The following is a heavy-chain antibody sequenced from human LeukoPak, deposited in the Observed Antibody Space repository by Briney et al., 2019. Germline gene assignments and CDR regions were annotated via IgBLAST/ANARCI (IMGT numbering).Heavy chain of an antibody. CDR2: INSDGSEK. CDR3: ASGGGWVFFN. Sequence: PGGSLRLSCAASGFTVSSNYMSWVRQSPGRGLEWVAHINSDGSEKNYVDSVKGRFTISRDNARNSQFLQMNSLRAEDTAVYYCASGGGWVFFNWGQGTLVTVSS. J-gene: IGHJ4*02. D-gene: IGHD6-19*01. CDR1: GFTVSSNY. V-gene: IGHV3-7*01.